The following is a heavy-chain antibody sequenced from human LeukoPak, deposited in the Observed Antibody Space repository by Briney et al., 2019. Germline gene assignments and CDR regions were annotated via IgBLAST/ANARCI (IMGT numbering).Heavy chain of an antibody. J-gene: IGHJ4*02. D-gene: IGHD3-22*01. V-gene: IGHV3-74*01. Sequence: GGSLRLSCAASGFTFSSYWMHWVRQAPGKGLVWVSRINSDGSSTSYADSVRGRFSISRDNAKNTLYLRMNSLRAEDTAVYYCTRHNYYEDGFDYWGQGTLVTVSS. CDR1: GFTFSSYW. CDR2: INSDGSST. CDR3: TRHNYYEDGFDY.